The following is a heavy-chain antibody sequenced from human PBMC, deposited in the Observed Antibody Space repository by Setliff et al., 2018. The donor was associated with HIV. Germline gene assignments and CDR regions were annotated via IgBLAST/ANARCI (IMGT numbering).Heavy chain of an antibody. D-gene: IGHD1-1*01. CDR2: IKSDGSST. Sequence: PGGSLRLSCAASGFTFSSYWMYWVRRAPGKGLVWVSRIKSDGSSTSYADSVKGRFTISRDNAKNTLYLQMNSLRAEDTAVYYCAKLGGNNWGNWYFDLWGRGTLVTVSS. J-gene: IGHJ2*01. CDR1: GFTFSSYW. V-gene: IGHV3-74*01. CDR3: AKLGGNNWGNWYFDL.